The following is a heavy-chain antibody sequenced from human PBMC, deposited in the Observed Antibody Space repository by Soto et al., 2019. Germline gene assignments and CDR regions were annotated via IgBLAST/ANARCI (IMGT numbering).Heavy chain of an antibody. CDR1: GFTVSSYA. CDR3: AKGGHLRFLEWSYYYYYMDV. D-gene: IGHD3-3*01. CDR2: ISGSGGST. V-gene: IGHV3-23*01. Sequence: PGGSLRLSCAACGFTVSSYAMSWVRQAPGKGLEWVSAISGSGGSTYYADSVKGRFTISRDNSKNTLYLQMNSLRAEDTAVYYCAKGGHLRFLEWSYYYYYMDVWGKGTTVTVSS. J-gene: IGHJ6*03.